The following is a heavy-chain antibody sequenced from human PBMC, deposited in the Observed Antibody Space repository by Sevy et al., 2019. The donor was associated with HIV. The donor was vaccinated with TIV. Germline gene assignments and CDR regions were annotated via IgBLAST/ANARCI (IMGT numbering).Heavy chain of an antibody. V-gene: IGHV3-48*01. Sequence: GGSLRLSCAASGFTFSSYSMNWVRQAPGKGLEWVSYISSSSSTIYYADSVKGRFTISRDNAKNSLYLQMNSLRAEDTDVYYCAREYYVSSGYYSLAVGYWGQGTLVTVSS. CDR1: GFTFSSYS. CDR2: ISSSSSTI. CDR3: AREYYVSSGYYSLAVGY. J-gene: IGHJ4*02. D-gene: IGHD3-22*01.